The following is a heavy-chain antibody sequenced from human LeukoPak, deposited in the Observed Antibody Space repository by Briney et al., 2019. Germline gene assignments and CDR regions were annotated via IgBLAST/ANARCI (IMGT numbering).Heavy chain of an antibody. J-gene: IGHJ4*02. D-gene: IGHD3-10*01. V-gene: IGHV4-30-4*01. CDR3: ARITYYDVSGSRALDY. CDR1: GGSISSGDYY. CDR2: IYYSGST. Sequence: KTSQTLSLTCTVSGGSISSGDYYWSWIRQPPGKGLEWIGYIYYSGSTYYNPSLKSRVTISVDTSKNQFSLKLSSVTAADTAVYYCARITYYDVSGSRALDYWGQGTLVTVSS.